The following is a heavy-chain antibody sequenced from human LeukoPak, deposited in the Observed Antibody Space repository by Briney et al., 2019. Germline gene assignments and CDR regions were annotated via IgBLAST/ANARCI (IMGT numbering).Heavy chain of an antibody. V-gene: IGHV3-48*02. CDR1: GFTFSSYA. CDR3: AGGTRITAAVYFQY. J-gene: IGHJ1*01. CDR2: ISGSGSTL. D-gene: IGHD6-13*01. Sequence: GGTLRLSCAASGFTFSSYAMSWVRQAPGKGLEWVSYISGSGSTLYYADSVKGRFTISRDNAKNSLYLQMNSLRDEDTAVNYCAGGTRITAAVYFQYWGQGILVTVSS.